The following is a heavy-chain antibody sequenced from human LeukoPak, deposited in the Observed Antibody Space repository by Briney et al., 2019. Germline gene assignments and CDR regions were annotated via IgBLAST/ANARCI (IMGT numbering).Heavy chain of an antibody. D-gene: IGHD3-9*01. V-gene: IGHV3-23*01. CDR2: IRGSGGST. J-gene: IGHJ4*02. CDR1: GFTFSSYA. CDR3: ARQVLRYFDWLFDPFDY. Sequence: GRSLRLSCAASGFTFSSYAMSWVRQAPGKGLEWVSAIRGSGGSTYYADSVKGRFTISRDNSKNTLYLQMNSLRAEDTAVYYCARQVLRYFDWLFDPFDYWGQGTLVTVSS.